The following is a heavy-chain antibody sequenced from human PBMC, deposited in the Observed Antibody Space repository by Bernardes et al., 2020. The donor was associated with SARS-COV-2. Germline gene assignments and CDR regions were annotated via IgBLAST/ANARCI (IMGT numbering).Heavy chain of an antibody. Sequence: SETLSLTCTVSGGSISSSSYYWGWIRQPPGKGLEWIGSIYYSGSTYYNPSLKSRVTISVDTSKNQFSLKLSSVTAADTAVYYCARDCCSSTEGAFDIWGQGTMVTVSS. D-gene: IGHD2-2*01. CDR1: GGSISSSSYY. J-gene: IGHJ3*02. V-gene: IGHV4-39*07. CDR3: ARDCCSSTEGAFDI. CDR2: IYYSGST.